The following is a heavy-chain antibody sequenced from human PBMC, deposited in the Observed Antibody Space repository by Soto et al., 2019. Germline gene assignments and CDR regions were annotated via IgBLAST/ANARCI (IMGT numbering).Heavy chain of an antibody. J-gene: IGHJ4*02. CDR1: GGSISSGDYY. CDR2: IYYSGST. D-gene: IGHD2-21*01. CDR3: ARDLRRGGDCYDY. Sequence: QVQLQESGPGLVKPSQTLSLTCTVSGGSISSGDYYWSWIRQPPGKGLEWIGYIYYSGSTYYNPSLKSQVTISVDTSKNQFSLKLSSVTAADTAVYYCARDLRRGGDCYDYLGQGTLVTVSS. V-gene: IGHV4-30-4*01.